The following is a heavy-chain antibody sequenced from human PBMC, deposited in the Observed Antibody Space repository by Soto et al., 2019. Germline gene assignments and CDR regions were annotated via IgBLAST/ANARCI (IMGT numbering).Heavy chain of an antibody. D-gene: IGHD3-10*01. CDR1: GYSISSGYY. V-gene: IGHV4-38-2*01. CDR2: IYHSGST. Sequence: SSETLSLTCAVSGYSISSGYYWGWIRQPPGKGLEWIGSIYHSGSTYYNPSLKSRVTISVDTSKNQFSLKLSSVTAADTAVYYCARTLVRGVMDVWGQGTTVTVSS. J-gene: IGHJ6*02. CDR3: ARTLVRGVMDV.